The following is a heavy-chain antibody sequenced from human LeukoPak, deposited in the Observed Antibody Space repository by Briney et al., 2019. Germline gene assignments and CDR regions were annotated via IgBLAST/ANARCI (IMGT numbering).Heavy chain of an antibody. CDR3: AKGHRASGYDLYDEYGDTAS. J-gene: IGHJ5*02. CDR2: ITGSGTNR. V-gene: IGHV3-23*01. Sequence: PGGSLRLSCVASGFTFSNYAMSWVRQAPGKGLEWVSAITGSGTNRYYADSLKGRFTTSRDNSKNTVFLQMNSLRAEDTAVYYCAKGHRASGYDLYDEYGDTASWGQGTLVTVSS. D-gene: IGHD5-12*01. CDR1: GFTFSNYA.